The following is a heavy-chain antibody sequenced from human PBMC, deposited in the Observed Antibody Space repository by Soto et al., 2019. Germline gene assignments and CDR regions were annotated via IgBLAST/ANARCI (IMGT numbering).Heavy chain of an antibody. CDR1: GGSFSGYY. D-gene: IGHD3-22*01. Sequence: SETLSLTCAVHGGSFSGYYWDWISQPPGKGLEWIGEVNHGGTSNYNPSLKSRVTISVDTSKNQFSLKLSSVTAADTAVYYCARLVYDSSGYRPGWGQGTLVTVSS. V-gene: IGHV4-34*01. CDR3: ARLVYDSSGYRPG. J-gene: IGHJ4*02. CDR2: VNHGGTS.